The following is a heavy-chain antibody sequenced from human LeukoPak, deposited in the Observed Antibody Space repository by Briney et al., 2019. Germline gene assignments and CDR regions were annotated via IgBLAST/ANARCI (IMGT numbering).Heavy chain of an antibody. J-gene: IGHJ5*02. V-gene: IGHV5-51*01. D-gene: IGHD5-18*01. Sequence: GESLKISCKGSGYSFTSYWIGWARQTPGKGLEWMGVIYPGDSRTRYNPSFEGQVTISADKSITTAYLQWSSLKASDTAIYYCACREFYSPWPGPWGQGILVTVSS. CDR1: GYSFTSYW. CDR2: IYPGDSRT. CDR3: ACREFYSPWPGP.